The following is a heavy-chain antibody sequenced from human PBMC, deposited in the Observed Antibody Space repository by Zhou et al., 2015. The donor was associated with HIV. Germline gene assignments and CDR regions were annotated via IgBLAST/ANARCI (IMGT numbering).Heavy chain of an antibody. J-gene: IGHJ6*02. D-gene: IGHD6-19*01. V-gene: IGHV1-3*05. CDR3: AREAQWLIDYYYYGMDV. CDR1: GYTFTNYG. CDR2: INPANGNT. Sequence: QVQLVQSGAEEKKPGASVKFSCKASGYTFTNYGMHWVRQAPGQRLEWMGWINPANGNTKYSQKFQGRVTITRDTPASTAYMDLSSLRSEDTAVYYCAREAQWLIDYYYYGMDVWGQGTTVTVFS.